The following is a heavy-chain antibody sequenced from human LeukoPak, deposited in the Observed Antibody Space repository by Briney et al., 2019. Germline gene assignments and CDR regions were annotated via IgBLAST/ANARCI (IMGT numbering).Heavy chain of an antibody. J-gene: IGHJ3*02. V-gene: IGHV1-69*13. CDR3: ATTIGVDAFDI. CDR1: GGTFSSYA. Sequence: ASVKVSCKASGGTFSSYAISWVRQAPGQGLEWMGGIIPIFGTANYAQKFQGRVTITADESTSTAYMELSSLRSDDTAVYYCATTIGVDAFDIWGQGTMVTVSS. CDR2: IIPIFGTA. D-gene: IGHD3-16*01.